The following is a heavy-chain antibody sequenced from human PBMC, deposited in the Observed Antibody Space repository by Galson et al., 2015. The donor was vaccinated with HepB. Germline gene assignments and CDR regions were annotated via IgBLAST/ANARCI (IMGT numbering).Heavy chain of an antibody. Sequence: SLRLSCAASGFTFGDYAMSWFRQAPGKGLEWVGFIRSKAYGGTTEYAASVKGRFTISRDDSKSIAYLQMNSLKTEDTAVYYCTSFSTPLITWAFFDPWGQGTLVTVSS. J-gene: IGHJ5*02. V-gene: IGHV3-49*03. D-gene: IGHD3-22*01. CDR2: IRSKAYGGTT. CDR3: TSFSTPLITWAFFDP. CDR1: GFTFGDYA.